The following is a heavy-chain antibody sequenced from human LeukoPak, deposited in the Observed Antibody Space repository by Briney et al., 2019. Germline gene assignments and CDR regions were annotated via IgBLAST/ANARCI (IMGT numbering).Heavy chain of an antibody. Sequence: SETLSLTCAVSGESFSYNYWTWVRQPPGKGLEWIGDINHSGRVNYRPSLKSRVTISADTFKSQFSLKLNAVTAADTAVYYCARGLGPMSPSLDYWGQGSLVTVSS. CDR1: GESFSYNY. V-gene: IGHV4-34*01. D-gene: IGHD3-22*01. CDR3: ARGLGPMSPSLDY. J-gene: IGHJ4*02. CDR2: INHSGRV.